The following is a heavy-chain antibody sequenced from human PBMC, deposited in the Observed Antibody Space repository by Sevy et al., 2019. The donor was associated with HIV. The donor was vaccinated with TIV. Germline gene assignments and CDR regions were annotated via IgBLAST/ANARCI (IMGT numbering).Heavy chain of an antibody. D-gene: IGHD4-17*01. CDR1: GYTFTGYY. CDR2: MDPNSGAT. CDR3: ARGGITGTTVITEF. V-gene: IGHV1-2*02. Sequence: ASVKVSCKASGYTFTGYYMHWVRQAPGQGLEWMAWMDPNSGATFYAQTFQGRVTLTRDTSISTAYMEMSSLSSDDTAVYYCARGGITGTTVITEFWGQGALVTVSS. J-gene: IGHJ4*02.